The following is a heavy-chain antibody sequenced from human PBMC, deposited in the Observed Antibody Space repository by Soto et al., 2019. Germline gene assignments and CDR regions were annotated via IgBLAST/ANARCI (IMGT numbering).Heavy chain of an antibody. D-gene: IGHD4-17*01. CDR1: GFTFSSYA. CDR2: ISYDGSNK. V-gene: IGHV3-30-3*01. Sequence: QVQLVESGGGVVQPGRSRRLSCAASGFTFSSYAMHWVRQAPGKGLEWVAVISYDGSNKYYADSVKGRFTISRDNSKKTLYLQMNSLRAEDTAVYYCARDRLRWSPSNWYFDLWGRGTLVTVSS. J-gene: IGHJ2*01. CDR3: ARDRLRWSPSNWYFDL.